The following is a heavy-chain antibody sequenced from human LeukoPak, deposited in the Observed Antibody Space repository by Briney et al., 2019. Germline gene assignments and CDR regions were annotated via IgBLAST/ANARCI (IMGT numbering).Heavy chain of an antibody. CDR1: GGSISSYY. D-gene: IGHD5-18*01. J-gene: IGHJ3*02. CDR3: AREMGKGYSYGYATNDAFDI. CDR2: IYYSGST. V-gene: IGHV4-59*01. Sequence: SETLSLTCTVSGGSISSYYWSWIRQPPGKGLEWIGYIYYSGSTNYNPSLKSRVTISVDTSKNQFSLKLSSVTAADAAVYYCAREMGKGYSYGYATNDAFDIWGQGTMVTVSS.